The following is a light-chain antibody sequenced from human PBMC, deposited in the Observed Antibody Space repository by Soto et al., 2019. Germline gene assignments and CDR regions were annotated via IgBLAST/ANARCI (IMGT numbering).Light chain of an antibody. V-gene: IGKV3-20*01. J-gene: IGKJ5*01. CDR2: GAS. CDR3: QQYGTSPIT. Sequence: EIVLTQSPGTLSLSPGERATLSCRASQSVSSTYLAWYQQKPGQAPRLLIYGASSRATGIPDRFSGSGSGTDFTLTLSRLEPEDFAVYYCQQYGTSPITFGQGTRLEIK. CDR1: QSVSSTY.